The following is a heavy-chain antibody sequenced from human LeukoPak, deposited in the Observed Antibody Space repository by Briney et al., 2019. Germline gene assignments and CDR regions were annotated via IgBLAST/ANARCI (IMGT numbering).Heavy chain of an antibody. Sequence: SETLSLTCTVSGGSISSYYWSWIRQPPGQGLEWIGYIYYSGSTNYNPSLKSRVTISVDTSKNQFSLKLSSVTAADTAVYYCARGSYDSSGYARFDPWGQGTLVTVSS. D-gene: IGHD3-22*01. J-gene: IGHJ5*02. CDR3: ARGSYDSSGYARFDP. CDR2: IYYSGST. V-gene: IGHV4-59*01. CDR1: GGSISSYY.